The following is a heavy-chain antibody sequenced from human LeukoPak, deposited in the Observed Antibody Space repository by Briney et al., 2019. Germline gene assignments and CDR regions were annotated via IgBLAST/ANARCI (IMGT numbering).Heavy chain of an antibody. D-gene: IGHD3-10*01. CDR2: LYSTGSP. J-gene: IGHJ5*02. CDR3: ARDRGITTARGVPSWFDP. V-gene: IGHV4-61*02. Sequence: NPSQTLSLTCTVSGDSISNGNYYWTWLRQPAGKGLEWIGRLYSTGSPNYNPSLQSRVTISIAASKNQFSLKLSSVTVADTAVYYCARDRGITTARGVPSWFDPWGQGTLVTVSS. CDR1: GDSISNGNYY.